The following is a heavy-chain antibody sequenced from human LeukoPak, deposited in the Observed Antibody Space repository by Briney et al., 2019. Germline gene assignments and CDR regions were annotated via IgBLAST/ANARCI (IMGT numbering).Heavy chain of an antibody. V-gene: IGHV4-61*02. J-gene: IGHJ4*02. CDR1: GGSISSGSYY. Sequence: SETLSLTCTVSGGSISSGSYYWSWIRQPAGKGLEWIGRIYTSGSTNYNPSLKSRVTISVDTSKNQFSLKLSSVTAADTAVYYCAREGFSVYDFWSGSFDYWGQGTLVTVSS. CDR3: AREGFSVYDFWSGSFDY. D-gene: IGHD3-3*01. CDR2: IYTSGST.